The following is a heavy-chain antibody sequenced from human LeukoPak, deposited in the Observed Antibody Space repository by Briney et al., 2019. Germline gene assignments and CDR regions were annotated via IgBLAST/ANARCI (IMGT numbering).Heavy chain of an antibody. CDR3: TTDPGVPWMGHCSSTSCYEVDY. CDR1: GFTFSNAW. CDR2: IKSKTDGGTT. D-gene: IGHD2-2*01. J-gene: IGHJ4*02. Sequence: GGSLRLSCAASGFTFSNAWMSWVRQAPGKGLEWVGRIKSKTDGGTTDYAAPVKGRFTISRDDSKNTLYLQMNSLKTEDTAVYYCTTDPGVPWMGHCSSTSCYEVDYWGQGTLVTVSS. V-gene: IGHV3-15*01.